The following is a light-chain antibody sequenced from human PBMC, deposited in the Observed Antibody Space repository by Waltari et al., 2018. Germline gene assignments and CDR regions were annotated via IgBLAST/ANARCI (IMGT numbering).Light chain of an antibody. CDR2: DVT. J-gene: IGLJ2*01. CDR1: STDVGGYNY. V-gene: IGLV2-11*01. CDR3: CSYAGPYTLII. Sequence: QSALTQPRSVSGSPGQSVTISCTGTSTDVGGYNYVSRYQQHPGNAPKLIIYDVTKRPSGVPDRFSGSKSGNTASLTISGLQAEDEDDYYCCSYAGPYTLIIFGGGTKLTVV.